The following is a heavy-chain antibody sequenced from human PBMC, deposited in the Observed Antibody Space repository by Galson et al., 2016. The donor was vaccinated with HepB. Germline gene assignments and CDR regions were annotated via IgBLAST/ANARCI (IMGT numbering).Heavy chain of an antibody. V-gene: IGHV3-48*03. CDR1: GFRFSSYS. CDR2: ISTSSETI. Sequence: SLRLSCAASGFRFSSYSMNWVRQAPGKGLEWISYISTSSETISYADSVKGRFIISRDNARNSVSLLMNSLRVEDTAVYYCAKAGVYNWNDVDLEYWGQGTLVSVSS. CDR3: AKAGVYNWNDVDLEY. D-gene: IGHD1-1*01. J-gene: IGHJ4*02.